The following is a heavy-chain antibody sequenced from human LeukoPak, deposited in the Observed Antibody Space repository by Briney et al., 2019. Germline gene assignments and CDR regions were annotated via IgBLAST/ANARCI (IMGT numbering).Heavy chain of an antibody. CDR3: ARGLQTGTDY. J-gene: IGHJ4*02. CDR1: GFTFDDYA. CDR2: ISWNSGSI. D-gene: IGHD1-1*01. V-gene: IGHV3-9*01. Sequence: GRSLRLSCAASGFTFDDYAMHWVRQAPGKGLEWVSGISWNSGSIGYADSVKGRFTISRDNAKNSLYLQMNSLRAEGTAFYYCARGLQTGTDYWGQGTLVTVSS.